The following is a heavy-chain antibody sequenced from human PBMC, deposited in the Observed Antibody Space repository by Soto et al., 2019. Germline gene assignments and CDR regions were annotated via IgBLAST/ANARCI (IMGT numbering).Heavy chain of an antibody. CDR3: ARGSYFRGDFDI. Sequence: SETLSLTCAVSGGSISSSSWWTWVRQSPEKGLEWIGEFYHAGSPDYNPSFQSRVTIILDKSKNNFPLRLTFVTAADTAVYYCARGSYFRGDFDIWGQGTTVTVSS. V-gene: IGHV4-4*02. CDR2: FYHAGSP. CDR1: GGSISSSSW. D-gene: IGHD3-10*02. J-gene: IGHJ3*02.